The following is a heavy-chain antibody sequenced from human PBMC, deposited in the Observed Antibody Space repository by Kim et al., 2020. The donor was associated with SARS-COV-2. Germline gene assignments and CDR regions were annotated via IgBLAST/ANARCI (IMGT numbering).Heavy chain of an antibody. D-gene: IGHD6-13*01. CDR3: ARDTSSWYYFDY. CDR2: IWYDVSNT. Sequence: GGALRLSCAASGFTFRSYGMHWVRQAPGKGLEWVAIIWYDVSNTYYADSVKGRFTISRDNSKNTLYLQMNSLRAEDTAIYYCARDTSSWYYFDYWGQGTLVTVSS. CDR1: GFTFRSYG. J-gene: IGHJ4*02. V-gene: IGHV3-33*01.